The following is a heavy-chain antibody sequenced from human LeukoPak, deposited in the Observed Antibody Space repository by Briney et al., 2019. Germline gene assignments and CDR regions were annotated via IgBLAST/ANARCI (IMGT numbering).Heavy chain of an antibody. D-gene: IGHD3-22*01. J-gene: IGHJ3*02. V-gene: IGHV1-18*01. CDR2: ISAYNGNT. CDR1: GYTFTSYG. Sequence: HGASVKVSCKASGYTFTSYGISWVRQAPGQRLEWMGWISAYNGNTNYAQKLQGRVTMTTDTSTSTAYMELRSLRSDDTAVYYCARVRVRYYDSSGQFVPSDAFDIWGQGTMVTVSS. CDR3: ARVRVRYYDSSGQFVPSDAFDI.